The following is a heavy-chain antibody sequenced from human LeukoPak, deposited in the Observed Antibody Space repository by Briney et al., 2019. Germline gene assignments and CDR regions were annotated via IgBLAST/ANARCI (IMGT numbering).Heavy chain of an antibody. Sequence: GGSLRLSCAASGFTFSSYGMHWVRQAPGKGLEWVAVISCDGSNKYYADSVKGRFTISRDNSKNTLYLQMNSLRAEDTAVYYCAKDPYYYGSGSYPHFDYWGQGTLVTVSS. D-gene: IGHD3-10*01. CDR1: GFTFSSYG. CDR3: AKDPYYYGSGSYPHFDY. J-gene: IGHJ4*02. V-gene: IGHV3-30*18. CDR2: ISCDGSNK.